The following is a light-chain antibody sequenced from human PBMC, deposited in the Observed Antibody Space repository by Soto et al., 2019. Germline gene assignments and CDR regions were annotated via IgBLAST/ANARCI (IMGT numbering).Light chain of an antibody. J-gene: IGLJ2*01. CDR2: LTSDGSH. CDR1: SGHTSYA. Sequence: QPVLTQSPSASASLGASVKLTCILSSGHTSYAIAWHQQQPEKGPRYLMKLTSDGSHTRGDGIPDRFSGSSSGAERYLTISSLQSEDEADYFCQTWGTGPVIFGGGTKLTVL. V-gene: IGLV4-69*01. CDR3: QTWGTGPVI.